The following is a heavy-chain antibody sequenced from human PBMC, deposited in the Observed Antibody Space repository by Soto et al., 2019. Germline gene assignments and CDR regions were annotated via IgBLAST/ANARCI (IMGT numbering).Heavy chain of an antibody. D-gene: IGHD5-12*01. Sequence: QVQLVQSGAEVKKPGASVKVSCVASGYSFSSYGISWVRQAPGQGLEWVGWISAYNGNTNYAQRVQGRVTMTTDISTTTAYMELRSLRSDDSAVYYCARGGTYNDYDYAAQDNWGQGTPVTVSS. CDR2: ISAYNGNT. CDR1: GYSFSSYG. CDR3: ARGGTYNDYDYAAQDN. V-gene: IGHV1-18*01. J-gene: IGHJ4*02.